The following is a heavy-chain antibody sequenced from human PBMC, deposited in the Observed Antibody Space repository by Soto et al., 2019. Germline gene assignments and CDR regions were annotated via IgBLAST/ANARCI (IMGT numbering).Heavy chain of an antibody. Sequence: GGSLRLSCAASGFTFSGYGMHWVRQAPGKGLQWVAVISYDGSDKYYADSVKGRFTISRDNSKNTLYLQMNSLTTEDTAVYYCEKSSSYSSTTGVAVWGQGTTVTVSS. D-gene: IGHD6-13*01. V-gene: IGHV3-30*18. CDR3: EKSSSYSSTTGVAV. CDR2: ISYDGSDK. CDR1: GFTFSGYG. J-gene: IGHJ6*02.